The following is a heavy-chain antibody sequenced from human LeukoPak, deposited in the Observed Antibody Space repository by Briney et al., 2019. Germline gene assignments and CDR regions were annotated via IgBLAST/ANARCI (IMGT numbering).Heavy chain of an antibody. Sequence: EASVKVSCKASGGTFSSYAMNWVRQAPGQGLEWMGCINTNTGNPTYAQGFTGRFVFSLDTSVSTAYLQISSLKAEDTAVYYCARARSGWTSDAFDIWGQGTMVTVSS. V-gene: IGHV7-4-1*02. CDR1: GGTFSSYA. CDR3: ARARSGWTSDAFDI. CDR2: INTNTGNP. J-gene: IGHJ3*02. D-gene: IGHD6-19*01.